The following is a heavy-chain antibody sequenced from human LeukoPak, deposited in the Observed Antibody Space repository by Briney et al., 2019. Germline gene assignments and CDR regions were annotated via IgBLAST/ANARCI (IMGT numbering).Heavy chain of an antibody. J-gene: IGHJ4*02. CDR3: AVPAGPEYYFDY. V-gene: IGHV3-30-3*01. CDR2: ISYDGSNK. CDR1: GFTFSSYA. Sequence: PGGSLRLSCAASGFTFSSYAMHWVRQAPGKGLEWVAVISYDGSNKYYADSVKGRFTISRDNSKNTLYLQMNSLRAEDTAVYYCAVPAGPEYYFDYWGQGTLVTVSS.